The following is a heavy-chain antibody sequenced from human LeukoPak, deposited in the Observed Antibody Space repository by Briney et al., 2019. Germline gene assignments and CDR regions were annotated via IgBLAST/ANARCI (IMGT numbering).Heavy chain of an antibody. CDR2: INPNSGGT. V-gene: IGHV1-2*02. D-gene: IGHD3-10*01. CDR1: GYTFTGYY. CDR3: ATKRGYYYGSGSYSGRYYFDY. Sequence: ASVKVSCKASGYTFTGYYMHWVRQAPGQGLERMGWINPNSGGTNYAQKFQGRVTMTRDTSISTAYMELSRLRSDDTAVYYCATKRGYYYGSGSYSGRYYFDYWGQGTLVTVSS. J-gene: IGHJ4*02.